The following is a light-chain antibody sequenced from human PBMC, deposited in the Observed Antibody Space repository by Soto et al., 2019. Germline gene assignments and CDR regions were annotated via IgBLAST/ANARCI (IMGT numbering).Light chain of an antibody. V-gene: IGKV1-33*01. CDR3: QQYENLPLT. CDR1: QTISSW. Sequence: DIQMTQSPSTLSASVGDRVTITCRASQTISSWVAWLQQKPGKAPKLLIYDASNLETGVPSRFSGSGSGTDFTFSISNLQPEDIATYYCQQYENLPLTFGGGTKV. J-gene: IGKJ4*01. CDR2: DAS.